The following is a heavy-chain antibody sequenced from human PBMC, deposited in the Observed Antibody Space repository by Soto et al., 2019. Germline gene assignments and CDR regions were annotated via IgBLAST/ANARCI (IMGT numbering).Heavy chain of an antibody. J-gene: IGHJ6*02. D-gene: IGHD3-3*01. V-gene: IGHV3-7*03. CDR1: GFTFSSYW. CDR2: IKQDGSEK. CDR3: ARGLVLRFLEWLSHGMDV. Sequence: GGSLRLSCAASGFTFSSYWMSWVRQAPGKGLEWVANIKQDGSEKYYVDSVKGRFTISRDNAKNSLYLQMDSLRAEDTAVYYCARGLVLRFLEWLSHGMDVWGQGTTVTVSS.